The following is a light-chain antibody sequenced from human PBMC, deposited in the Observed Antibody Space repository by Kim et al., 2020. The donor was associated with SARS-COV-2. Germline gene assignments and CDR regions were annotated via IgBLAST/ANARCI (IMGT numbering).Light chain of an antibody. CDR1: QSVNSNY. CDR2: AAS. J-gene: IGKJ4*01. V-gene: IGKV3-20*01. CDR3: QQYGSSLALT. Sequence: SPGERATLSCRASQSVNSNYLAWYQQKPGQAPRLLIYAASSRATGIPDRFSGSGSGTDFTLTISRLEPEDFALFYCQQYGSSLALTFGGGTKVEIK.